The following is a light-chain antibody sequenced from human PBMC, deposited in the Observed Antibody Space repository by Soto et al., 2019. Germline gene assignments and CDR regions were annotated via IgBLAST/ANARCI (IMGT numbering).Light chain of an antibody. CDR2: GNT. CDR3: QSYDDSLSVHYV. V-gene: IGLV1-40*01. J-gene: IGLJ1*01. Sequence: QSVLTQPPSVSGAPGQRVTISCTGSSSNIGSTYDVQWYQQLPGTAPKLLIHGNTNRPSGVPDRFSGSKSGTSASLAITGLQADDEPDYYCQSYDDSLSVHYVFGTGTKVTV. CDR1: SSNIGSTYD.